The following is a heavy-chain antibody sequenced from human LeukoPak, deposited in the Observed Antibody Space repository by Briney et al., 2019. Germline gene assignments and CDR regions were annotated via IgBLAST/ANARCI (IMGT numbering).Heavy chain of an antibody. CDR1: GFTFSSYA. V-gene: IGHV3-23*01. J-gene: IGHJ4*02. CDR3: AKEVWFGELLFHYFDY. Sequence: GGSLRLSCAASGFTFSSYAMSWVRQAPRKGLEWVSAISGSGGSTYYADSVKGRFTISRDNSKNTLYLQMNSLRAEDTAVYYCAKEVWFGELLFHYFDYWGQGTLVTVSS. CDR2: ISGSGGST. D-gene: IGHD3-10*01.